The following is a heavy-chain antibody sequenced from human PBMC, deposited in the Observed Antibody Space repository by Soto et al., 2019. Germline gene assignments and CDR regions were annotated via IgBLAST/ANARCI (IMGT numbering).Heavy chain of an antibody. J-gene: IGHJ4*02. CDR1: GFAFSQYG. D-gene: IGHD6-19*01. V-gene: IGHV3-23*01. CDR2: IRSFDYRT. Sequence: PGGSLRLSCTASGFAFSQYGMSWVRQAPGKGLEWVSSIRSFDYRTNYADFVKGRFTISRDNSKSTLSLQMNSLRAEDTAVYYCAKDVESGWYEAFDYWGPGTLVTVSS. CDR3: AKDVESGWYEAFDY.